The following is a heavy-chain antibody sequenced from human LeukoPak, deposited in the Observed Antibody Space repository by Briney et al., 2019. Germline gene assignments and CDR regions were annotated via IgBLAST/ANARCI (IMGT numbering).Heavy chain of an antibody. J-gene: IGHJ4*02. V-gene: IGHV1-8*03. CDR1: GYTFTSYD. D-gene: IGHD5-18*01. CDR2: MNPNSGNT. CDR3: ARASTFDTAMALEFDY. Sequence: ASVKVSCKASGYTFTSYDINWVRQATGQALEWMGWMNPNSGNTGYAQKFQGRVTITRNTSISTAYMELSSLRSEDTAVYYCARASTFDTAMALEFDYWGQGTLVTVSS.